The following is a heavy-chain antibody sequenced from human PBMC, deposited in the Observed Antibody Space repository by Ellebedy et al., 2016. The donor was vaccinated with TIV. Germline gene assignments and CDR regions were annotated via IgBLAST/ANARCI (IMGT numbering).Heavy chain of an antibody. D-gene: IGHD6-19*01. CDR3: ARDTGTGIAVAGYWYFDL. CDR1: GGTFSSYA. Sequence: AASVKVSCKASGGTFSSYAISWVRQAPGQGLEWMGGIIPIFGTANYAQKFQGRVTITADESTSTAYMELSSLRSEDTAVYYCARDTGTGIAVAGYWYFDLWGRGTLVTVSS. CDR2: IIPIFGTA. V-gene: IGHV1-69*13. J-gene: IGHJ2*01.